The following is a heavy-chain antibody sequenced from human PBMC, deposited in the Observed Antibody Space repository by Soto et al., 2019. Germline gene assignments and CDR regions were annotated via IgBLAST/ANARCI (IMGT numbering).Heavy chain of an antibody. CDR1: GFSLSISGVG. J-gene: IGHJ4*02. V-gene: IGHV2-5*02. CDR3: AHMVRGVRFDY. D-gene: IGHD3-10*01. CDR2: IYWDDDK. Sequence: QSTLKESGPTLVKPTQTLTLTCTFSGFSLSISGVGVGWIRQPPGKALEWLALIYWDDDKRYSPSLKSRLTITKDTSKNQVVLTMTNMDPVDTGTYYCAHMVRGVRFDYWGQGTLVTVSS.